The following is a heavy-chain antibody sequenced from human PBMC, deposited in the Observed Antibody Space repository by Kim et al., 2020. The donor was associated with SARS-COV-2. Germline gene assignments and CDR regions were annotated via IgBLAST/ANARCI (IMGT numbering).Heavy chain of an antibody. J-gene: IGHJ6*02. V-gene: IGHV3-48*03. CDR1: GFTFSSYE. D-gene: IGHD6-13*01. CDR2: ISSSGSTI. Sequence: GGSLRLSCAASGFTFSSYEMNWVRQAPGKGLEWVSYISSSGSTIYYADSVKGRFTISRDNAKNSLYLQMNSLRAEDTAVYYCARDLSYSSSWPSNYYYYGMDVWGQGTTVTVSS. CDR3: ARDLSYSSSWPSNYYYYGMDV.